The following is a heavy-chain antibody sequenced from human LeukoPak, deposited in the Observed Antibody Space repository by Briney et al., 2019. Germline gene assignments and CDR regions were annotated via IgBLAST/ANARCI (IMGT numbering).Heavy chain of an antibody. CDR3: AREYSSSSGRRAFDI. CDR1: GGSISGYY. J-gene: IGHJ3*02. D-gene: IGHD6-6*01. CDR2: IYYSGST. Sequence: PSETLSLTCTVSGGSISGYYWSWIRQPPGKGLEWIGYIYYSGSTNNNLSLKSRLTISIDTSENQFYLKLSSVTAADTAVYYCAREYSSSSGRRAFDIWGQGAMVTVSS. V-gene: IGHV4-59*08.